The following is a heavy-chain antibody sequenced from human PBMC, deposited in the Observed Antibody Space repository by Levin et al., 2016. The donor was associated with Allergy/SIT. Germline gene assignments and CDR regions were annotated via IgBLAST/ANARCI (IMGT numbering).Heavy chain of an antibody. D-gene: IGHD7-27*01. V-gene: IGHV1-2*02. J-gene: IGHJ4*02. CDR1: GYTFTGYY. Sequence: ASVKVSCKTSGYTFTGYYMQWVRQAPGQGLEWVGWMNPDTGGTRYAQQFQGRVTLTADTSITTAYMEMSGLRSDDTAVYYCAAQLGLRGPFDYWGQGTLLTVSS. CDR2: MNPDTGGT. CDR3: AAQLGLRGPFDY.